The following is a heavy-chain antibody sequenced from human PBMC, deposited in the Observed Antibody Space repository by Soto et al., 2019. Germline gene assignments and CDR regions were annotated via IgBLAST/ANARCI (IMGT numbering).Heavy chain of an antibody. CDR3: TTRGGSDRPAWDYYDYGMDV. J-gene: IGHJ6*02. CDR1: GFTFSNAW. CDR2: IKSKTDGGTT. V-gene: IGHV3-15*01. D-gene: IGHD1-26*01. Sequence: EVQLVESGGGLVKPGGSLRLSCAASGFTFSNAWVTWVRQPPGKGLEWVGRIKSKTDGGTTDYVAPVKGRFTISRDDSKNTLYLQMDSLKTEDTAVYYCTTRGGSDRPAWDYYDYGMDVWGQGTTVTVSS.